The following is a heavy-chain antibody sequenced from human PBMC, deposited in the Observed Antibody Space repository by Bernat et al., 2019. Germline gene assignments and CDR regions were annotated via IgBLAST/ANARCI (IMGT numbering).Heavy chain of an antibody. Sequence: QVQLQQWGAGLLKPSETLSLTCAVYGGSFSGYYWSWIRQPPGKGLEWIGEINHSGSTNYNPSLKSRVTISVDTYKNQFSLRLSSVTTADTAVYYCARGSYAGFSSRKNVPAFDIWGQGTTVTVSS. CDR1: GGSFSGYY. D-gene: IGHD6-13*01. CDR3: ARGSYAGFSSRKNVPAFDI. J-gene: IGHJ3*02. CDR2: INHSGST. V-gene: IGHV4-34*01.